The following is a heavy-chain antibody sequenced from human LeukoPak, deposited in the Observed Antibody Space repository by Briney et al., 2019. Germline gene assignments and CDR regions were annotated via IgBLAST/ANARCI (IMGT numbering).Heavy chain of an antibody. V-gene: IGHV3-7*01. D-gene: IGHD2-2*01. CDR3: ARENEYQLLPFDY. CDR2: IKQDGSVK. Sequence: SGGSLRLSCAASGFIFSGYWMSWVRQTPGKGLEWVANIKQDGSVKNSVDSMKGRFTISRDNTKNSLYLEMNSLKAEDTAVYYCARENEYQLLPFDYWGQGTLVTVSS. J-gene: IGHJ4*02. CDR1: GFIFSGYW.